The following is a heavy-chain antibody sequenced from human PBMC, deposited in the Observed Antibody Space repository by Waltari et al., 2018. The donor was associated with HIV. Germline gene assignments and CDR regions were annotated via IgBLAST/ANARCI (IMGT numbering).Heavy chain of an antibody. D-gene: IGHD2-8*01. CDR3: ARENGFRSRDAFDI. CDR2: IWYDGSNK. CDR1: GFTFSSYG. J-gene: IGHJ3*02. Sequence: QVQLVESGGGVVQPGRSLRLSCAASGFTFSSYGMHGVRQAPGKGRDWVAVIWYDGSNKYYADSVKGRFTISRDNSKNTLYLQMNSLRAEDTAVYYCARENGFRSRDAFDIWGQGTMVTVSS. V-gene: IGHV3-33*01.